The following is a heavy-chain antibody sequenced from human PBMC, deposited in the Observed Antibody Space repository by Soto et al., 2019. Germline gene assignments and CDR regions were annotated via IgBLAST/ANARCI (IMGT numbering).Heavy chain of an antibody. J-gene: IGHJ4*02. Sequence: SVKVSCKASGGTFSSYRINWVRKAPGQGLEWVGGIVPIYRTADYAQKFQGRVTITADESARTSYMELRSLKSQDTAVYYCVRDSGAKLSSSWGQGTLVTVSS. CDR3: VRDSGAKLSSS. CDR1: GGTFSSYR. V-gene: IGHV1-69*13. D-gene: IGHD6-13*01. CDR2: IVPIYRTA.